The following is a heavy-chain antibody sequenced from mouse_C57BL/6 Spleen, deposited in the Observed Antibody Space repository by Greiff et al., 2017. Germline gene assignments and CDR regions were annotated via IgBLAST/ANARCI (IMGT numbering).Heavy chain of an antibody. CDR3: ARIYDGYPYAMDY. CDR1: GFSLTSYG. CDR2: IWSGGST. D-gene: IGHD2-3*01. V-gene: IGHV2-2*01. Sequence: QVQLQQSGPGLVQPSQSLSITCTVSGFSLTSYGVHWVRQSPGKGLEWLGVIWSGGSTDYNAAFISRLSISKDNSKSQVFFKMNSLQADDTAIYYCARIYDGYPYAMDYWGQGTSVTVSS. J-gene: IGHJ4*01.